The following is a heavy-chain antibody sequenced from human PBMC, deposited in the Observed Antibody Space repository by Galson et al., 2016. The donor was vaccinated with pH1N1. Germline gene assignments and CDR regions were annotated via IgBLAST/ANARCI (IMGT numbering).Heavy chain of an antibody. D-gene: IGHD3-3*01. CDR1: GDTLDRYA. J-gene: IGHJ6*03. CDR2: IIPIFGAA. Sequence: SVKVSCKASGDTLDRYAISWVRQAPGQGLEWMGGIIPIFGAATSSQKFQGRVTITVDKSTSTAYMELSSLRSEDTAVYYCASPPPSSGHLNYYYYMDVWGKGTTVTVSS. V-gene: IGHV1-69*06. CDR3: ASPPPSSGHLNYYYYMDV.